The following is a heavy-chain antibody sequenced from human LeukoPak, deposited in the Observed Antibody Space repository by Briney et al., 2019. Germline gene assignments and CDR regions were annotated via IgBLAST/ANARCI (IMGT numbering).Heavy chain of an antibody. Sequence: GGSLRLSCAASGFTFSSYWMSWVRQAPGKGLECVADIKQDGSEKYYVDSVKGRFTISRDNAKNSLYLQMNSLRVEDTAVYYCARGKSGSYGTKGYWGQGTLVTVSS. CDR1: GFTFSSYW. D-gene: IGHD1-26*01. CDR2: IKQDGSEK. V-gene: IGHV3-7*01. J-gene: IGHJ4*02. CDR3: ARGKSGSYGTKGY.